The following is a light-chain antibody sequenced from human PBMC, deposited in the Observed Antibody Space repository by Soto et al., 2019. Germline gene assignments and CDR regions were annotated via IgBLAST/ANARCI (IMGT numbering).Light chain of an antibody. V-gene: IGKV1-39*01. CDR1: QSITSNY. CDR2: AAS. CDR3: QQSYGSPWT. J-gene: IGKJ1*01. Sequence: TQSPGTLSLSPGERATLSCRASQSITSNYLAWYQQKPGKAPKVLIYAASSLQSGVPSRFSGSGSGTDFTLTISSLQPEDFATYYCQQSYGSPWTFGQGTKVEIK.